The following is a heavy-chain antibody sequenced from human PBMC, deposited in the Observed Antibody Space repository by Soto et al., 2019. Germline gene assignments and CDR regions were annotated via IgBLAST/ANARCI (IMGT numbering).Heavy chain of an antibody. J-gene: IGHJ4*02. CDR1: GFTFSSYV. V-gene: IGHV3-64D*06. Sequence: GGSLRLSCSASGFTFSSYVMFWVRQAPGKGLQYVSLISSNGDDTHYADSVKGRFTISRDNSKSTLFLQMTSLRTEDTAVYYCVKTGRFGQLVPSDYWGQGTLVTVSS. D-gene: IGHD6-6*01. CDR2: ISSNGDDT. CDR3: VKTGRFGQLVPSDY.